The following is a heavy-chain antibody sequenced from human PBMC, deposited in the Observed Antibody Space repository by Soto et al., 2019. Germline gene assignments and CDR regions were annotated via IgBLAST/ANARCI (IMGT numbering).Heavy chain of an antibody. J-gene: IGHJ3*02. Sequence: GGSLRLSCTSSGFTFSAFSMNWVRQAPGKGLEWVSYISSSSSTIYYADSVKGRFTISRDNAKNSLYLQMNSLRDEDTSVYYCAREGGRHCSPTRCYNAFDIWGQGTMVTVSS. V-gene: IGHV3-48*02. CDR1: GFTFSAFS. D-gene: IGHD2-2*02. CDR3: AREGGRHCSPTRCYNAFDI. CDR2: ISSSSSTI.